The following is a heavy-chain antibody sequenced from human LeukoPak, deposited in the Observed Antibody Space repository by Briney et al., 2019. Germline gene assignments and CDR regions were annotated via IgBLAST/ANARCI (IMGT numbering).Heavy chain of an antibody. CDR3: ARHSSYALRHSGYYYRMDV. Sequence: TPSETLSLTCTVSGGSISSYYWSWIRQPPGKGLEWIGYIYYSGSTNCNPSLKSRVTISVDTSKNQFSLKLSSVTAADTAVYFCARHSSYALRHSGYYYRMDVWGQGTTVTVSS. D-gene: IGHD2-8*01. CDR2: IYYSGST. V-gene: IGHV4-59*08. CDR1: GGSISSYY. J-gene: IGHJ6*02.